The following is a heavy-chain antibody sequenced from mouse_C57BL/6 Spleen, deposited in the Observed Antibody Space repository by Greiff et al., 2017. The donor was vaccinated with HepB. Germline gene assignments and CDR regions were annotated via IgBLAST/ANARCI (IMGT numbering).Heavy chain of an antibody. V-gene: IGHV1-82*01. CDR3: ARENYYGNFTFDY. J-gene: IGHJ2*01. CDR2: IYPGDGDT. CDR1: GYAFSSSW. Sequence: VQLQQSGPELVKPGASVKISCKASGYAFSSSWMNWVKQRPGKGFEWIGRIYPGDGDTNYNGKFKGKATLTADKSSSTAYMQLSSLTSEDSAVYFCARENYYGNFTFDYWGQGTTLTVSS. D-gene: IGHD2-1*01.